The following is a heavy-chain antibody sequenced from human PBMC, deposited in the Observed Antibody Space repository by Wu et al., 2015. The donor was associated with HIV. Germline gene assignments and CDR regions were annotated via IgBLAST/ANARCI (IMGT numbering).Heavy chain of an antibody. CDR3: ARVETTLAYFFMDV. V-gene: IGHV1-18*01. Sequence: QVQLVQSGGEVKKPGASVKVSCKASGYSFSYYGINWVRQAPGQGLEWMGWISIYKGHTKYVQNLQDRVTLTTDTSTNTVYMELRSLRSDDTGVYYCARVETTLAYFFMDVWGKGTTVTVSS. J-gene: IGHJ6*03. D-gene: IGHD1-1*01. CDR2: ISIYKGHT. CDR1: GYSFSYYG.